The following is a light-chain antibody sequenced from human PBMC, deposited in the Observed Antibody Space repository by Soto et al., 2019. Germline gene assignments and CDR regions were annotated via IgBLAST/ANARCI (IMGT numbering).Light chain of an antibody. CDR1: QSISSY. J-gene: IGKJ4*01. CDR3: QQSYSTPLT. Sequence: MLQPLPPVSSFVRLIVTITCRASQSISSYLNWYQQKPGKAPKLLMYAASSLQSGVPTRFGGSGSGTDFTLTIRSLQPEDFATYYCQQSYSTPLTFGGGTKV. V-gene: IGKV1-39*01. CDR2: AAS.